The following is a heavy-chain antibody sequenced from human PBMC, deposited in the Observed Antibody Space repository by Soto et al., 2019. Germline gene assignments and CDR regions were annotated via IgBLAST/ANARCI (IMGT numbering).Heavy chain of an antibody. CDR3: ARDGIAAAGTSWFDP. CDR1: GYTFTSYG. D-gene: IGHD6-13*01. Sequence: GASVKVSCKASGYTFTSYGISWVRQAPGQGLEWMGWISAYNGNTNYAQKLQGRVTITTDTSASTGYMELSSLRSEDTAVYYCARDGIAAAGTSWFDPWGQGTLVTVSS. V-gene: IGHV1-18*01. CDR2: ISAYNGNT. J-gene: IGHJ5*02.